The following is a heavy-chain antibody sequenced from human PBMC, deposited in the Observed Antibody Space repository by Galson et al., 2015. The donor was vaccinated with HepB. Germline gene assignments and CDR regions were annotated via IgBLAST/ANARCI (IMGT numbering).Heavy chain of an antibody. Sequence: SVKVSCKASGFTFTSSAVQWVRQARGQRLEWIGWIVVGSGNTNYAQKFQERVTITRDMSTSTAYMELSSLRSEDTAVYYCAADPLYDSSGYYTWYYYGMDVWGQGTTVTVSS. D-gene: IGHD3-22*01. CDR1: GFTFTSSA. V-gene: IGHV1-58*01. J-gene: IGHJ6*02. CDR2: IVVGSGNT. CDR3: AADPLYDSSGYYTWYYYGMDV.